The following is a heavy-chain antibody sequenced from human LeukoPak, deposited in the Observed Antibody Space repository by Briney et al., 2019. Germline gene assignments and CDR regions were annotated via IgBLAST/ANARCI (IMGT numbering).Heavy chain of an antibody. CDR2: MKPNTGDT. V-gene: IGHV1-8*03. CDR3: ARRFDFWSGYYD. Sequence: ASLKVSCKASVYTFTTYDINWVRHATGHGLEWMGWMKPNTGDTGYAQKFQGRVTITRNTSISTAYMELSSLRSEDTAVYYCARRFDFWSGYYDWGQGTLVTVSS. CDR1: VYTFTTYD. D-gene: IGHD3-3*01. J-gene: IGHJ1*01.